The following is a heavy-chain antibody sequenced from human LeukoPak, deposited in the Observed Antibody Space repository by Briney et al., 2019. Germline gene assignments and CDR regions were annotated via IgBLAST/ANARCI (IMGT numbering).Heavy chain of an antibody. CDR1: GFTFDDYA. CDR2: ISWNSGSI. D-gene: IGHD2-21*01. Sequence: GGSLRLSCAASGFTFDDYAMHWVRQAPGKGLEWVSGISWNSGSIGYADSVKGRFTISRDNAKNSLYLQMNSLRAEDTAVYYCAREGEEAFDIWGQGTMVTVSS. J-gene: IGHJ3*02. CDR3: AREGEEAFDI. V-gene: IGHV3-9*01.